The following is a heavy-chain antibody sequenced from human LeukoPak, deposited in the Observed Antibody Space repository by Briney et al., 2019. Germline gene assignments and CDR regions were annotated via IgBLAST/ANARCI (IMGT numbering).Heavy chain of an antibody. CDR1: GFTFSSYA. CDR2: ISGSAGST. CDR3: ARGGFSGYESAYYYYGMGV. V-gene: IGHV3-23*01. Sequence: GGSLRLSCAASGFTFSSYAMSWVRQAPGKGLEWVSSISGSAGSTSYADSVKGRFTISRDSSKNTLYLQMHSLRAEDTAIYYCARGGFSGYESAYYYYGMGVWGQGTTVTVSS. D-gene: IGHD5-12*01. J-gene: IGHJ6*02.